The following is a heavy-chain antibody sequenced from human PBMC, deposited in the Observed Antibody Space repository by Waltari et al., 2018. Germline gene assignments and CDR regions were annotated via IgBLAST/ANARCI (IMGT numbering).Heavy chain of an antibody. V-gene: IGHV4-30-2*01. CDR2: ICHSGSP. CDR3: ARESGSYSDAFDI. D-gene: IGHD1-26*01. J-gene: IGHJ3*02. Sequence: QLQLQESGSGLVKPSQTLSLTCAVSGGSISSGGYSWSWIRQPPGKGLEWIGYICHSGSPDYNPSLKSRVTRSVDRSKNQFSLKLSSVTAADTAVYYCARESGSYSDAFDIWGQGTMVTVSS. CDR1: GGSISSGGYS.